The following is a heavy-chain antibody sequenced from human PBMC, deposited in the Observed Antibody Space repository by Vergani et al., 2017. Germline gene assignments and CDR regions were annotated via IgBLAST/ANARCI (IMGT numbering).Heavy chain of an antibody. Sequence: QVQLLESGPGLLKPSETLSLTCPVSGYSITSGYYWGWIRQPPGRGLEWIGSIYHTGSASYNPSLKSRVTVSVDTSMNQVSLKLNSVTAADTAVFYCVRTVALWFGETKDGGWFDPWGQGTLVTVTS. J-gene: IGHJ5*02. V-gene: IGHV4-38-2*01. D-gene: IGHD3-10*01. CDR3: VRTVALWFGETKDGGWFDP. CDR1: GYSITSGYY. CDR2: IYHTGSA.